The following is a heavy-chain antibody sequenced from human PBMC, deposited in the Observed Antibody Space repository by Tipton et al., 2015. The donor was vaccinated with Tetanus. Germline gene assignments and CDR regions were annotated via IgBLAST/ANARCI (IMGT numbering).Heavy chain of an antibody. CDR1: GFIFSSYG. D-gene: IGHD2-15*01. J-gene: IGHJ4*02. CDR2: SWYDGTDK. CDR3: AREADCSGGSCFSGDFDT. Sequence: SLSLSCAASGFIFSSYGIHWVSQAPGKGLEWLAVSWYDGTDKYYADSVKGRFTISRDNSKNTLYLQMNSLRAEDTALYYCAREADCSGGSCFSGDFDTWGQGTQVTVSS. V-gene: IGHV3-33*01.